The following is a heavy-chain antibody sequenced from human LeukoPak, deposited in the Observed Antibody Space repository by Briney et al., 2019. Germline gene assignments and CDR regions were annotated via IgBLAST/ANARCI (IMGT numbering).Heavy chain of an antibody. CDR1: GGSFSGYY. CDR2: INHSGST. CDR3: ARPRGDFWSGKNTAFDY. V-gene: IGHV4-34*01. J-gene: IGHJ4*02. D-gene: IGHD3-3*01. Sequence: SETLSLTCAVYGGSFSGYYWRWIRQPPGKGLEWIGEINHSGSTNYNPSLKSRVTISVDTSKNQFSLKLSSVTAADTAVYYCARPRGDFWSGKNTAFDYWGQGTLVTVSS.